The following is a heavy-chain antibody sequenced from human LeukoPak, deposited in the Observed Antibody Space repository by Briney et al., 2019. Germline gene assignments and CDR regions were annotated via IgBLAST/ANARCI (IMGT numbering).Heavy chain of an antibody. J-gene: IGHJ4*02. Sequence: GGSLRLSCAASGFSFTNYAMSWVRQAPARGPEWVSSLRGNGETFYADSVKGRCTLSRDDSRNTVYLQLNDLRVEDTAIYYCARASWLSNADAVWWGQGTQVTVSS. CDR1: GFSFTNYA. V-gene: IGHV3-23*01. CDR2: LRGNGET. CDR3: ARASWLSNADAVW. D-gene: IGHD1-1*01.